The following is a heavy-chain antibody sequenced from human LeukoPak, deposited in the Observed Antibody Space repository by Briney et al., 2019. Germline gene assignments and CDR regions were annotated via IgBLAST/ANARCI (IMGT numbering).Heavy chain of an antibody. Sequence: PSQTLSLTCTVSGGSISSSSYYWGWIRQPPGKGLEWIGSIYYSGSTYYNPSLKSRVTISVDTSKNQFSLKLSSVTAADTAVYYCARDSKASVDIVDYWGQGTLVTVSS. CDR3: ARDSKASVDIVDY. D-gene: IGHD2-2*03. V-gene: IGHV4-39*07. CDR1: GGSISSSSYY. CDR2: IYYSGST. J-gene: IGHJ4*02.